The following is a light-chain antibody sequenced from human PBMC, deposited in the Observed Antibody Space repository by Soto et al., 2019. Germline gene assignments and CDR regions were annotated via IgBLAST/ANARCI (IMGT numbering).Light chain of an antibody. Sequence: EIVMTQSPATLSVSPGERATLSCRASQSVSSDLAWYQQKPGQAPRLLIYDASIRATGIPARFSGSGSGTEFTLTISSLQSEDFATYYCQQYNSYSWTFGQGTKVEIK. J-gene: IGKJ1*01. CDR2: DAS. V-gene: IGKV3-15*01. CDR3: QQYNSYSWT. CDR1: QSVSSD.